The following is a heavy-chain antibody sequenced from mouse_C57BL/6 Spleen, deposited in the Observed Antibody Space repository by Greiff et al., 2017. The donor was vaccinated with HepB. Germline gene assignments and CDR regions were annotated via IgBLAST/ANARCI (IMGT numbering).Heavy chain of an antibody. CDR1: GYTFTSYW. Sequence: QVQLQQPGAGLVLPGASVKLSCKASGYTFTSYWMHWVKQSPGQGLEWIGEIDTSDSYTNYNQKLKGKFTLTVAKSSSTAYMQLSSLTSEDAAVYYCASDLGAYWGQGTLVTVSA. V-gene: IGHV1-69*01. CDR2: IDTSDSYT. CDR3: ASDLGAY. J-gene: IGHJ3*01. D-gene: IGHD4-1*01.